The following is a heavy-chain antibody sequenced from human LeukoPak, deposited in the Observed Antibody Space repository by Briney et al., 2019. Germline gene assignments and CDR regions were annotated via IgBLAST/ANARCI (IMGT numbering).Heavy chain of an antibody. Sequence: GGSLKISCTASGYNFNNLWIGWVRQMPGKGLEWMGIIYPGDYDTRYSPSFQGQVTISADKSISTAYLQWSSLKASDTAMYYCVRPRPFDIWGQGTMVTVSS. CDR3: VRPRPFDI. J-gene: IGHJ3*02. CDR1: GYNFNNLW. V-gene: IGHV5-51*01. CDR2: IYPGDYDT.